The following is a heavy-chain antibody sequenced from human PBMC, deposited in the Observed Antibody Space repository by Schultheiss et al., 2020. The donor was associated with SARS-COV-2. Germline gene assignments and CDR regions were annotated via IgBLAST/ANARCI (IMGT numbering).Heavy chain of an antibody. V-gene: IGHV3-15*01. J-gene: IGHJ4*02. Sequence: GGSLRLSCAASGFTFSNAWMSWVRQAPGKGLEWVGRIKSKTDGGTTDYADSVKGRFTVSRDNSKNTLYLQMNSLRDDDTAVYYCARKGGFCSGGNCKSGTDYFDYWGQGTLVTVSS. D-gene: IGHD2-15*01. CDR2: IKSKTDGGTT. CDR1: GFTFSNAW. CDR3: ARKGGFCSGGNCKSGTDYFDY.